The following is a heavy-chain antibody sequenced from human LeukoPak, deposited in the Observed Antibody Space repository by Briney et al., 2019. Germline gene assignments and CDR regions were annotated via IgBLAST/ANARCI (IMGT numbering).Heavy chain of an antibody. Sequence: GGSLSLSCAASGFTFSSYWMTWVRQAPGKGLEWVANIKQDGGEKYYVDFVKGRFTISRDNAKNSLHLQMNSLRAEDTAVYYCTRDNPFGGHWGQGTLVTVPS. D-gene: IGHD2-15*01. CDR3: TRDNPFGGH. V-gene: IGHV3-7*03. CDR2: IKQDGGEK. J-gene: IGHJ4*02. CDR1: GFTFSSYW.